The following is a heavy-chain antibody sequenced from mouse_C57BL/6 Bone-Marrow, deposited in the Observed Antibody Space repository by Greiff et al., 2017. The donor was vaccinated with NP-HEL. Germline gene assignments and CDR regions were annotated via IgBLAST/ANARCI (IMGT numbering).Heavy chain of an antibody. V-gene: IGHV1-55*01. CDR2: IYPGSGST. CDR3: AREWGTTVVATDY. D-gene: IGHD1-1*01. Sequence: QVPLQQPGAELVKPGASVKMSCKASGYTFTSYWITWVKQRPGQGLEWIGDIYPGSGSTNYNEKFKSKATLTVDTSSSTAYMQLSSLTSEDSAVYYCAREWGTTVVATDYWGQGTTLTVSS. CDR1: GYTFTSYW. J-gene: IGHJ2*01.